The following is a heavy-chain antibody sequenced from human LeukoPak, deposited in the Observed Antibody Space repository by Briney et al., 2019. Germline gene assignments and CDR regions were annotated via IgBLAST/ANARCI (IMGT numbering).Heavy chain of an antibody. Sequence: GGSLRLSCAASGFTFSESWMTWVRQVPGLGLEWVAHINHEGGGIQYVDSVKGRFTISGDNAKGSVYLQMNSLRAEDTAIYHCATYINWVAGDVWGQGTTVIVSS. D-gene: IGHD1-1*01. CDR2: INHEGGGI. CDR3: ATYINWVAGDV. CDR1: GFTFSESW. V-gene: IGHV3-7*01. J-gene: IGHJ6*02.